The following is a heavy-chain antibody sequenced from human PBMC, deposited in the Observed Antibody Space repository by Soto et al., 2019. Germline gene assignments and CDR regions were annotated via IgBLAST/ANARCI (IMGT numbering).Heavy chain of an antibody. V-gene: IGHV3-30-3*01. CDR1: GFTFSSYA. J-gene: IGHJ6*02. Sequence: GGSLRLSCAASGFTFSSYAMHWVRQAPGKGLEWVAVISYDGSNKYYADSVKGRFTISRDNSKNTLYLQMNSLRAEDTAVYYCAREGGDYEYYYYGMDVWGQGTTVTVSS. CDR2: ISYDGSNK. D-gene: IGHD4-17*01. CDR3: AREGGDYEYYYYGMDV.